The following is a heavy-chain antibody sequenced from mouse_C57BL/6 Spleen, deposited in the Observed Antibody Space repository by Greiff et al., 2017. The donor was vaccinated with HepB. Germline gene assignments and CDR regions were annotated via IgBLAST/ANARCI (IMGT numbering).Heavy chain of an antibody. V-gene: IGHV1-42*01. CDR1: GYSFTGYY. CDR3: ARFDLYYFDY. J-gene: IGHJ2*01. Sequence: EVQLQQSGPELVKPGASVKISCKASGYSFTGYYMNWVKQSPEKSLEWIGEINPSTGGTTYNQKFKAKATLTVEKSSSTAYMQLKSLTSEDSAVYYCARFDLYYFDYWGQGTTLTVSS. CDR2: INPSTGGT.